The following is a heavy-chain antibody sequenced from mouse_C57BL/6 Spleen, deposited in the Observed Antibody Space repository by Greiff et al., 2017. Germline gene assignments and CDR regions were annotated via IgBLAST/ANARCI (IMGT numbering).Heavy chain of an antibody. V-gene: IGHV5-6*01. J-gene: IGHJ4*01. CDR1: GFTFSSYG. D-gene: IGHD2-2*01. Sequence: EVHLVESGGDLVKPGGSLKLSCAASGFTFSSYGMSWVRQTPDKRLEWVATISSGGSYTYYPDSVKGRFTISRDNAKNTLCLQMSSLKSEDTAMYYCARQGVTAYAMDYWGQGTSVTVSS. CDR3: ARQGVTAYAMDY. CDR2: ISSGGSYT.